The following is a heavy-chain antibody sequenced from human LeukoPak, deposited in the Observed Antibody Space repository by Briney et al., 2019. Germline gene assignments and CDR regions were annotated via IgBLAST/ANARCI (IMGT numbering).Heavy chain of an antibody. D-gene: IGHD2-2*01. CDR2: IYYSGST. CDR3: ARGGEYCSSTSCTSKYFDP. J-gene: IGHJ5*02. V-gene: IGHV4-30-4*08. Sequence: TLSLTCTVSGGSISSGDYYWSWIRQPPGEGLEWIGYIYYSGSTYYNPSLKSRVTISVDTSKNQFSLKLSSVTAADTAVYYCARGGEYCSSTSCTSKYFDPWGQGTLVTVSS. CDR1: GGSISSGDYY.